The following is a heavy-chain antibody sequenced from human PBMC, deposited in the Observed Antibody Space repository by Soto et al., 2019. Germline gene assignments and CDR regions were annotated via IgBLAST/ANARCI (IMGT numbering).Heavy chain of an antibody. CDR3: ARFVAAAGSNWFDP. CDR1: GGTFSSYA. D-gene: IGHD6-13*01. V-gene: IGHV1-69*06. J-gene: IGHJ5*02. Sequence: SVKVSCKASGGTFSSYAISWVRQAPGQGLEWMGGIIPIFGTANYAQKFQGRVTITADKSTSTAYMELSSLRSEDTAVYYCARFVAAAGSNWFDPWGQGTLVTVSS. CDR2: IIPIFGTA.